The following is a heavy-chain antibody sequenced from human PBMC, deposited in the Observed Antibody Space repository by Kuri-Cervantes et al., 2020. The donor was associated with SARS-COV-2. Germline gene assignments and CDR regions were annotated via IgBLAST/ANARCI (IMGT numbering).Heavy chain of an antibody. D-gene: IGHD3-22*01. J-gene: IGHJ6*02. CDR1: GYTFTGYY. CDR2: INPNSGGT. CDR3: ARDLDSSGYGYYYYGMDV. V-gene: IGHV1-2*04. Sequence: ASVKVSCKASGYTFTGYYMHWVRQAPGQRLEWMGWINPNSGGTNYAQKFQGWVTMTRDTSISTAYMELSRLRSDDTAVYYCARDLDSSGYGYYYYGMDVWGQGTTVTVSS.